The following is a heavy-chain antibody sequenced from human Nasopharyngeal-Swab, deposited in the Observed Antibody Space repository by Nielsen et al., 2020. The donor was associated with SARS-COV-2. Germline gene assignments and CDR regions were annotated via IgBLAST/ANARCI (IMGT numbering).Heavy chain of an antibody. D-gene: IGHD6-19*01. CDR3: ARGKQWLGRGSDY. V-gene: IGHV3-21*01. CDR1: GFTFSSYS. CDR2: ISSSSSYI. Sequence: GESLKISCAASGFTFSSYSMNWVRQAPGKGLEWVSSISSSSSYIYYADSVKGRFTISRDNAKNSLYLQMNSLRAEDTAVYYCARGKQWLGRGSDYWGQGTLVTVSS. J-gene: IGHJ4*02.